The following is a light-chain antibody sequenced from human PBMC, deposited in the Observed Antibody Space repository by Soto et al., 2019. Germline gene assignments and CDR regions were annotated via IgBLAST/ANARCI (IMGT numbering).Light chain of an antibody. CDR3: QQYCSSRT. J-gene: IGKJ1*01. Sequence: EIVLTQSPGTLSLSPGERATLSCSASQSVSSSYLAWYQQKPGQAPRILIYGASSRATGIPDRFSGSGSGTDVTLTSSRLEPEDFAVYYCQQYCSSRTFGQGTKVEIK. CDR2: GAS. V-gene: IGKV3-20*01. CDR1: QSVSSSY.